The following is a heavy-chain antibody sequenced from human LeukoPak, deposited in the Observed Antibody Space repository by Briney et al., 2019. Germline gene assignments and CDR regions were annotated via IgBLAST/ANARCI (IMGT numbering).Heavy chain of an antibody. J-gene: IGHJ5*02. CDR3: ARDHRDCSSTSCYPEVWFDP. Sequence: SVKVSCKASGGTFSSYAISWVRQAPGQGLEWMGGIIPIFGTANYAQKFQGRVTITADESTSTAYMELSRLRSDDTAVYYCARDHRDCSSTSCYPEVWFDPWGQGTLVTVSS. CDR1: GGTFSSYA. D-gene: IGHD2-2*01. CDR2: IIPIFGTA. V-gene: IGHV1-69*13.